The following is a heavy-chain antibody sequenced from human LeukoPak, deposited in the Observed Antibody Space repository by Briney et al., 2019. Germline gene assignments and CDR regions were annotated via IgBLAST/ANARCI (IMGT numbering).Heavy chain of an antibody. CDR2: IYPGDSDT. CDR1: GYIFTSYW. V-gene: IGHV5-51*01. D-gene: IGHD4-17*01. J-gene: IGHJ6*04. Sequence: GASLQISCQGSGYIFTSYWIGWVRQLPGKGLEWMGIIYPGDSDTKYSPSFQGQVTISADKSISTAYLQWSSLKASDTAMYYCARLYGDYGYYGMDVWGKGTTVTVSS. CDR3: ARLYGDYGYYGMDV.